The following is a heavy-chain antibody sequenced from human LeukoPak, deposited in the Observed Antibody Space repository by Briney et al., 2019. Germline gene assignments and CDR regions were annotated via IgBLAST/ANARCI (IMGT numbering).Heavy chain of an antibody. Sequence: WASVKVSCKASQFTFSNSAFQWVRQARGQRLEWMGWIVVGSGHTNYARRFQERVIITRDMSTKTVYLELSSLKSEDTAVYYCAADDQQSILWGQGTLVAVSS. CDR1: QFTFSNSA. D-gene: IGHD2/OR15-2a*01. J-gene: IGHJ4*02. V-gene: IGHV1-58*01. CDR3: AADDQQSIL. CDR2: IVVGSGHT.